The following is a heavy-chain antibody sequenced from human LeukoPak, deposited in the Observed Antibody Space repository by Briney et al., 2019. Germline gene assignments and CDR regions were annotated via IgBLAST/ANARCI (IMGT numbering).Heavy chain of an antibody. V-gene: IGHV3-30-3*01. J-gene: IGHJ4*02. CDR2: ISYDGSNK. D-gene: IGHD1-26*01. Sequence: GGSLRLSCAASGFTLSSYAMPWVRQAPGKGLEWVAVISYDGSNKYCADSVKGRFTISRDNSKNTLYLQMNSLRGEDTAVYYCARELGETGYWGQGTLVTVSS. CDR1: GFTLSSYA. CDR3: ARELGETGY.